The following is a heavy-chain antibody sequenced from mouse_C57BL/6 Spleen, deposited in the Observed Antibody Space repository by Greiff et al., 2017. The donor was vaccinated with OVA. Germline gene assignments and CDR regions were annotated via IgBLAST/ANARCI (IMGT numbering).Heavy chain of an antibody. CDR1: GFTFSSYA. D-gene: IGHD2-12*01. J-gene: IGHJ4*01. Sequence: EVMLVESGGGLVKPGGSLKLSCAASGFTFSSYAMSWVRQTPEKRLEWVATISDGGSYTYYPDNVKGRFTISRDNAKNNLYLQMSHLKSEDTAMYYCARDREYDEAMDYWGQGTSVTVSS. CDR3: ARDREYDEAMDY. CDR2: ISDGGSYT. V-gene: IGHV5-4*01.